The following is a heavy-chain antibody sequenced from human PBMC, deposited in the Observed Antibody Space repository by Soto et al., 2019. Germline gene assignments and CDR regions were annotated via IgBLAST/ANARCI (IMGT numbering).Heavy chain of an antibody. CDR2: ISSVGGST. CDR3: TKEREFTYYDLWSGYYAFDS. V-gene: IGHV3-23*01. Sequence: EVHLLESGGGLVLPGVSLRLSCAGSGFTFSSYAMSWVRQAPGKGLEWVSAISSVGGSTYYADSVKGRFIISRDNSENTRYLQVNSLRAEDTAIYYCTKEREFTYYDLWSGYYAFDSWGQGTLVTVSS. D-gene: IGHD3-3*01. CDR1: GFTFSSYA. J-gene: IGHJ4*02.